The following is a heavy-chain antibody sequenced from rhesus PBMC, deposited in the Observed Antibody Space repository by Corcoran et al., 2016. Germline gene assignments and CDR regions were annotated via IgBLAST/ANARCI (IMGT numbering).Heavy chain of an antibody. J-gene: IGHJ1*01. CDR3: ASSGYSSLTEYFEF. Sequence: QLQLQESGPGLVKPSETLSLTCAVSGGSISRNSWSWIRQPPGKGLEWIGRISGSGGSTDSNPSRKSRVTISTDTSKNQFSLKLSAVTAADTAVYYCASSGYSSLTEYFEFWGQGALVTVSS. CDR2: ISGSGGST. CDR1: GGSISRNS. D-gene: IGHD6-13*01. V-gene: IGHV4-173*01.